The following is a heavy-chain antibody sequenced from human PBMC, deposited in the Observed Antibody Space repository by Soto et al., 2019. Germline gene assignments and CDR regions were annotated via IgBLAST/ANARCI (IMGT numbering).Heavy chain of an antibody. Sequence: QVQLVQSGAEVKKPGSSVKVSCKASGGTFSSYAISWVRQAPGQGLEWMGGISPISGTANYAQKFQGRATITADESTSTAYMELSSLRSEDTAVYYCARSQGSSTSLEIYYYYYYGMDVWGQGTTVTVSS. CDR2: ISPISGTA. J-gene: IGHJ6*02. D-gene: IGHD2-2*01. V-gene: IGHV1-69*01. CDR3: ARSQGSSTSLEIYYYYYYGMDV. CDR1: GGTFSSYA.